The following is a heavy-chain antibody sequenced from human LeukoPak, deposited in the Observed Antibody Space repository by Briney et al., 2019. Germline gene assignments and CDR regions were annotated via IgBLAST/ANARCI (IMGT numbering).Heavy chain of an antibody. CDR3: ARDLVAKDAFDI. CDR1: GFTFSRFT. Sequence: GGSLRLSCAASGFTFSRFTMNWVRQAPGKGLEWVSYISGSGTTKYYADSVQGRFTISRDNAKNSLYLQMNSLRAEDTAMYYCARDLVAKDAFDIWGQGAMVTVSS. J-gene: IGHJ3*02. V-gene: IGHV3-48*04. D-gene: IGHD2-15*01. CDR2: ISGSGTTK.